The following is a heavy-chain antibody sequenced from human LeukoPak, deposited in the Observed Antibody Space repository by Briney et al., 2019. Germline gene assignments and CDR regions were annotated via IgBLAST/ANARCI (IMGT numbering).Heavy chain of an antibody. V-gene: IGHV3-30*03. CDR2: IPYDESNK. D-gene: IGHD3-3*01. J-gene: IGHJ6*02. CDR1: GFTFSISA. Sequence: HPGGSLRLSCAASGFTFSISAMHWVRPAPGKGREWVAVIPYDESNKYYADSVKGRFTISRDNSKNTLYLQMNSLRAEDTAVYYCARGTDTKPFWSGYWVDVWGQGTTVTVSS. CDR3: ARGTDTKPFWSGYWVDV.